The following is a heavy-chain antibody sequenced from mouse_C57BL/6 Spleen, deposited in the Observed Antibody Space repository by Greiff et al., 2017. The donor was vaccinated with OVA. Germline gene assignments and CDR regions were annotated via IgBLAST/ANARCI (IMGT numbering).Heavy chain of an antibody. D-gene: IGHD2-1*01. J-gene: IGHJ3*01. V-gene: IGHV5-17*01. CDR3: ARGGGNYPAWFAD. CDR2: ISSGSSTI. Sequence: DVKLVESGGGLVKPGGSLKLSCAASGFTFSDYGMHWVRQAPEKGLEWVAYISSGSSTIYYADTVKGRFTISRDNAKNTLFLQMTSLRSEDTAMYYCARGGGNYPAWFADWGQGTLVTVSA. CDR1: GFTFSDYG.